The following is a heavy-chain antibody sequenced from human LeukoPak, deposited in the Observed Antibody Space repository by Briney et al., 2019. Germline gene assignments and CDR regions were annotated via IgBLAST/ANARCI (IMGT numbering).Heavy chain of an antibody. Sequence: GGSLRLSCAASGFTFSSYSMNWVRQAPGKGLEWVSSISSSSSYIYYADSVKGRFTISRDNAKNSLYLQMNSLRAEDTAVYYCAKGGNFWSGYSHYYYYMDVWGKGTTVTVSS. CDR3: AKGGNFWSGYSHYYYYMDV. V-gene: IGHV3-21*01. D-gene: IGHD3-3*01. CDR2: ISSSSSYI. CDR1: GFTFSSYS. J-gene: IGHJ6*03.